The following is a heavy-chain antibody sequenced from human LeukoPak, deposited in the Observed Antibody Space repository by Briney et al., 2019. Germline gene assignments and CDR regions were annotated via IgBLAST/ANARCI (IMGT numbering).Heavy chain of an antibody. V-gene: IGHV3-48*01. CDR1: GFTFSSYG. Sequence: GGSLRLSCAASGFTFSSYGMTWVRQAPGKGLEWVSYISSSSSTIYYADSVKGRFTISRDNAKNSLYLQMNSLRAEDTAVYYCARGPIIITAPKNWFDPWGQGTLVTVSS. D-gene: IGHD3-16*01. CDR2: ISSSSSTI. CDR3: ARGPIIITAPKNWFDP. J-gene: IGHJ5*02.